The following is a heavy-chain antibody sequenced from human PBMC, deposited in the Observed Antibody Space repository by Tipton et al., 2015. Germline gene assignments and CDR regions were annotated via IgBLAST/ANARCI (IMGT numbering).Heavy chain of an antibody. CDR3: AREVRHCAGGSCYSLDH. CDR1: GGSISSGSHY. V-gene: IGHV4-61*02. Sequence: TLSLTCAVSGGSISSGSHYWSWIRQPAGRGLEWIGRMYTNGNTNYSPSLKSRVTMSVDTPKNQFSLELSSVTAADTAVYYCAREVRHCAGGSCYSLDHWGQGALVTVSS. J-gene: IGHJ4*02. CDR2: MYTNGNT. D-gene: IGHD2-15*01.